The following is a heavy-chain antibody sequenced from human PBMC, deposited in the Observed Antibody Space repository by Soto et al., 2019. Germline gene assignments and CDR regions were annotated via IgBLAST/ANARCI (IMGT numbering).Heavy chain of an antibody. CDR1: GGSISSYY. D-gene: IGHD3-22*01. CDR2: IYYSGST. J-gene: IGHJ6*02. V-gene: IGHV4-59*01. Sequence: LSLTCTVSGGSISSYYWSWIRQPPGKGLEWIGYIYYSGSTNYNPSLKSRVTISVDTSKNQFSLKLSSVTAADTAVYYCARDNRGSGYYCDSSGYYYYYYGMDVWGQGTTVTVSS. CDR3: ARDNRGSGYYCDSSGYYYYYYGMDV.